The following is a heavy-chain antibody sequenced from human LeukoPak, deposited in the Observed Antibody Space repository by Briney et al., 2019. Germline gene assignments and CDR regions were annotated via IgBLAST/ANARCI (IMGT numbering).Heavy chain of an antibody. J-gene: IGHJ4*02. Sequence: GGSLRLSCAASGFTFSSKAMSWVRQAPGKGLERVSRIGGSGGGADYADSVKGRFTISRDNYKNTLYLQMNSLRAEDTAVYYCAKSQSSGYYYWDYWGQGTLVTVSS. CDR3: AKSQSSGYYYWDY. V-gene: IGHV3-23*01. D-gene: IGHD3-22*01. CDR2: IGGSGGGA. CDR1: GFTFSSKA.